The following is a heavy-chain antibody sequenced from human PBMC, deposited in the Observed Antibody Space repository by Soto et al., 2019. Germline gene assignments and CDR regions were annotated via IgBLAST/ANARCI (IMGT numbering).Heavy chain of an antibody. CDR3: ERGITGTVTYYYGMDV. V-gene: IGHV1-69*12. CDR2: IIPIFGTA. Sequence: QVQLVQSGAEVKKPGSSVKVSCKASGGTFSSYAISWVRQAPGQGLEWMGGIIPIFGTANYAQKFQGRVTITADESTSTAYRELSSLRSEDTAVYYCERGITGTVTYYYGMDVWGQGTTVTVSS. J-gene: IGHJ6*02. D-gene: IGHD1-20*01. CDR1: GGTFSSYA.